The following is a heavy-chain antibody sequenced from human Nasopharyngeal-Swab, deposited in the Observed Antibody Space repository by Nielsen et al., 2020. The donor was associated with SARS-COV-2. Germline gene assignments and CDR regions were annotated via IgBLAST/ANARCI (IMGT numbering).Heavy chain of an antibody. CDR1: GLTFRTYW. CDR2: IHGDGRNT. CDR3: VRDNYGVDY. V-gene: IGHV3-74*01. J-gene: IGHJ4*02. Sequence: GESLKISCEASGLTFRTYWMHWVRQAPGKGLEWISEIHGDGRNTNYADSVKGRFTISRDNAKSTLYLQMNSLRVEDTAVYYCVRDNYGVDYWGQGTLVTVSS. D-gene: IGHD3-10*01.